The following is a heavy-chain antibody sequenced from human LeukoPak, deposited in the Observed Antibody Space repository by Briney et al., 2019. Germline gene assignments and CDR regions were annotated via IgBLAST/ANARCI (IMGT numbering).Heavy chain of an antibody. J-gene: IGHJ6*03. D-gene: IGHD3-3*01. CDR1: GFAFSNFA. V-gene: IGHV3-23*01. CDR2: MSGSGYYT. CDR3: AKMEGQRLYDYCMDV. Sequence: GGSLRLSCAASGFAFSNFAMSSVRQAPGKWLGWVSAMSGSGYYTYYVESVKCRFTISRDNSKNTLYLYMNSLRADDTAVYYCAKMEGQRLYDYCMDVWGRGTTVTVSS.